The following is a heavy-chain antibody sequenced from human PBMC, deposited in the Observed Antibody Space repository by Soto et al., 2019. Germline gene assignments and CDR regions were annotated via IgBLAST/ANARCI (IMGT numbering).Heavy chain of an antibody. V-gene: IGHV4-59*07. Sequence: HSDSLSLSCAVSGGSIRIYDWTGIRQPPGKGLEWIGYIYYSGSTNYNPSLKSRVTISVDTSKNQFSLKLSSVTAADTAVYYCARGLSSSWYFRGYYYGMDVCGQATTVTVSS. CDR3: ARGLSSSWYFRGYYYGMDV. D-gene: IGHD6-13*01. CDR2: IYYSGST. J-gene: IGHJ6*02. CDR1: GGSIRIYD.